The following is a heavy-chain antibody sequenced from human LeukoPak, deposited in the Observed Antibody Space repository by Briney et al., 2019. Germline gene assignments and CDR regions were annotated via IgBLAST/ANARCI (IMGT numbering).Heavy chain of an antibody. D-gene: IGHD3-9*01. J-gene: IGHJ4*02. CDR3: ARGLGYYDILTGYYGDFDY. CDR1: GYTFSSYA. CDR2: INAGNGNT. Sequence: GASVKVSCKASGYTFSSYAMHWVRQAPGQRLEWMGWINAGNGNTKYSQKFQGRVTMTRNTSISTAYMELSSLRSEDTAVYYCARGLGYYDILTGYYGDFDYWGQGTLVTVSS. V-gene: IGHV1-3*01.